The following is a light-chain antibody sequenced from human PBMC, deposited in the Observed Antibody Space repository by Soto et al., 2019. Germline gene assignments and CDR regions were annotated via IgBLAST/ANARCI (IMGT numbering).Light chain of an antibody. Sequence: DIQMTQSPSSLSASVGDRITITCRASQSISAYLNWYQHKPGKAPKLLLFAPSTLQTWVPSRFRGSGSGTHFTLTISGLQPEEFATYYCLRTFSSPSIFGQGTKLEI. J-gene: IGKJ2*01. V-gene: IGKV1-39*01. CDR3: LRTFSSPSI. CDR2: APS. CDR1: QSISAY.